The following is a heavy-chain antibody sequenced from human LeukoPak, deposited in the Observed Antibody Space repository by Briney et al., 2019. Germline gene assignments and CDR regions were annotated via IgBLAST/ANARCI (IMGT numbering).Heavy chain of an antibody. Sequence: PGGSLRLSCAVSGFTFSSYSMHWVRQAPGKGLEWLPYISSSSSTIYYADSVKGRFTISRDNAKNSLYLQMNSLRAEDTAVYYCARKETDITGTNDYWGQGTLVTVSS. J-gene: IGHJ4*02. CDR1: GFTFSSYS. V-gene: IGHV3-48*01. CDR2: ISSSSSTI. CDR3: ARKETDITGTNDY. D-gene: IGHD1-20*01.